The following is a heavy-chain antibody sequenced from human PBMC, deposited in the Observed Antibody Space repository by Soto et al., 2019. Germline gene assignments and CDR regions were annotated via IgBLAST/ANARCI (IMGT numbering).Heavy chain of an antibody. D-gene: IGHD5-12*01. J-gene: IGHJ3*02. CDR3: ATWHLREHAYDI. CDR2: VYDLDST. V-gene: IGHV3-53*01. CDR1: GLTVSGKKY. Sequence: DVQLVESGVGLIQPGGSLKLSCVASGLTVSGKKYMAWVRQAPVKGPEWLSGVYDLDSTYYADSVRGRFTTSIDSSRTTVYLQMRDLRPEDTALYFCATWHLREHAYDIWCQGTMVTVSS.